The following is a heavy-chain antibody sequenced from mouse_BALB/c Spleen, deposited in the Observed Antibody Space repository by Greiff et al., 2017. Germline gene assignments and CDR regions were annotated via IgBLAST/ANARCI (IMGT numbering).Heavy chain of an antibody. CDR1: GYSITSDYA. D-gene: IGHD4-1*01. CDR3: AILGLYYYAMDY. J-gene: IGHJ4*01. CDR2: ISYSGST. V-gene: IGHV3-2*02. Sequence: EVQGVESGPGLVKPSQSLSLTCTVTGYSITSDYAWNWIRQFPGNKLEWMGYISYSGSTSYNPSLKSRISITRDTSKNQFFLQLNSVTTEDTATYYCAILGLYYYAMDYWGQGTSVTVSS.